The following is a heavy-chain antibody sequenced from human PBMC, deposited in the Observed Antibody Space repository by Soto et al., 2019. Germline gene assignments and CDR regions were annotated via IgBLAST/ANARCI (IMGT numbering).Heavy chain of an antibody. V-gene: IGHV1-18*01. CDR1: GYTFTSYG. Sequence: QVQLVQSGAEVKKPGASVKVSCKASGYTFTSYGISWVRQAPGQGLEWMGWISAYNGNTNYAQKLQGRVTMTTDTSTSTASMELRSLRSDDTAVYYCARDPLVRYCRGGSCWNGNWFDPWGQGTLVTVSS. J-gene: IGHJ5*02. CDR2: ISAYNGNT. CDR3: ARDPLVRYCRGGSCWNGNWFDP. D-gene: IGHD2-15*01.